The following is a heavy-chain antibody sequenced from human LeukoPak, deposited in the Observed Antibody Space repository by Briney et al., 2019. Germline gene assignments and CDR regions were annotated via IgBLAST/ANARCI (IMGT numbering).Heavy chain of an antibody. CDR1: GGSISSYY. CDR3: ARDSVYGDSIDY. Sequence: SETLSLTCTVSGGSISSYYWSWIRQPAGKGLEWSGRIYTSGSTNYNPSLKSRVTMSVDTSKNQFSLKLSSVTAADTAVYYCARDSVYGDSIDYWGQGTLVTVSS. J-gene: IGHJ4*02. V-gene: IGHV4-4*07. D-gene: IGHD4-17*01. CDR2: IYTSGST.